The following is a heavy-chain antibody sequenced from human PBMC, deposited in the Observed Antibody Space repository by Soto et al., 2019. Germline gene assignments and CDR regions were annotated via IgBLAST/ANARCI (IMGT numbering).Heavy chain of an antibody. Sequence: ASVKVSCKASGYTFTSSGISWVRQAPGQGLEWMGWISAYNGNTNYAQKLQGRVTMTTDTSTSTAYMELRSLRSDDTAVYYCARWGSGWYSDAFDIWGQGTMVTVSS. V-gene: IGHV1-18*01. J-gene: IGHJ3*02. D-gene: IGHD6-19*01. CDR2: ISAYNGNT. CDR3: ARWGSGWYSDAFDI. CDR1: GYTFTSSG.